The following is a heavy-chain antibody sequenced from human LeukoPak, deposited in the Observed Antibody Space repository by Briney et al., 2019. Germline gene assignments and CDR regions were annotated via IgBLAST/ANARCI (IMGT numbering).Heavy chain of an antibody. CDR2: INPNSGGT. J-gene: IGHJ5*02. Sequence: ASVKVSCKASGYTFTGYYMHWVRQAPGQGLEWMGWINPNSGGTNYAQKFQGRVTMTRDTSISTAYMELSRLGSDDTAVYYCASQYCSGGSCYRYPRLIWSDPWGQGTLVTVSS. CDR1: GYTFTGYY. CDR3: ASQYCSGGSCYRYPRLIWSDP. D-gene: IGHD2-15*01. V-gene: IGHV1-2*02.